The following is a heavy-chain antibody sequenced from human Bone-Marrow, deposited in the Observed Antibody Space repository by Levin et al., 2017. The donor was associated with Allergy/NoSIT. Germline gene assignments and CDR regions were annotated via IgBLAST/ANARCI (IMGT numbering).Heavy chain of an antibody. Sequence: ASVKVSCTVSGYTFSDYYMHWVRQAPGQGLEWMGWINPKRGDANTAQKFEGRVVLTRDTSISTAYMEVRRLRSDDTALYYCARGGTSSNDYWGQGTLVPVSS. D-gene: IGHD6-13*01. CDR1: GYTFSDYY. J-gene: IGHJ4*02. CDR2: INPKRGDA. V-gene: IGHV1-2*02. CDR3: ARGGTSSNDY.